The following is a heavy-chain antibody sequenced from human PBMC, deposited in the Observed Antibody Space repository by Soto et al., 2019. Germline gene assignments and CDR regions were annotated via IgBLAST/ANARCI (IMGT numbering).Heavy chain of an antibody. D-gene: IGHD3-10*01. CDR3: ASLAIGTIIRGAPDF. Sequence: QVHLVESGGGLVKPGGSLRLSCAASGFTFSDYYMTWIRQAPGKGLEWVSYISRGGSSIYYADSVKGRFTISRDNAKNSLYLQMNSLRAEDTAMYYCASLAIGTIIRGAPDFWGQGTLVTVSS. CDR2: ISRGGSSI. CDR1: GFTFSDYY. V-gene: IGHV3-11*01. J-gene: IGHJ4*02.